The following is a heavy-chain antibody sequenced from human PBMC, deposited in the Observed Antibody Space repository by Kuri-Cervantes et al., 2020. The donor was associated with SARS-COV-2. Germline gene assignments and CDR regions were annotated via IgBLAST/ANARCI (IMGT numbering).Heavy chain of an antibody. CDR3: ATVRFGEHFAFDI. CDR1: GGTFSSYA. CDR2: IIPIFGTA. J-gene: IGHJ3*02. V-gene: IGHV1-69*06. D-gene: IGHD3-10*01. Sequence: SVKVSCKASGGTFSSYAISWVRQAPGQGLEWMGGIIPIFGTANYAQKFQGRVTMTEDTSTNTAYMELSSLRSEDTAVYYCATVRFGEHFAFDIWGQGTMVTVSS.